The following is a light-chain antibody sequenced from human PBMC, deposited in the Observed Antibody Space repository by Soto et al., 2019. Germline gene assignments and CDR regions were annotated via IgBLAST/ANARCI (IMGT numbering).Light chain of an antibody. Sequence: AIQMTQSPSSLSASVGDRVTITCRASQGIRNDLGWYQQKPGKAPKALIYAASSLQSGVPSRFSGSGSGTDFTLTISSLQPEDSATDFCLQDFNYLTWTFGQGTKVEVK. CDR3: LQDFNYLTWT. CDR2: AAS. CDR1: QGIRND. V-gene: IGKV1-6*01. J-gene: IGKJ1*01.